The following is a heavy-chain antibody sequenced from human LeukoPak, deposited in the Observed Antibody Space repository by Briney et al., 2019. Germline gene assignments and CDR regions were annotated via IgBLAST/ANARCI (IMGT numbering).Heavy chain of an antibody. V-gene: IGHV4-61*02. D-gene: IGHD2-2*01. CDR3: ARDSGSSRGLSEYYCFDY. Sequence: SETLSLTCTVSGGSISTGAYYWTWIRQPAGKGLEWIGRVYSSGNTDYNASLKSRVTISVDTSKNQFSLKLTSVTAADTAVYYCARDSGSSRGLSEYYCFDYWGQGTLVTVSS. CDR2: VYSSGNT. CDR1: GGSISTGAYY. J-gene: IGHJ4*02.